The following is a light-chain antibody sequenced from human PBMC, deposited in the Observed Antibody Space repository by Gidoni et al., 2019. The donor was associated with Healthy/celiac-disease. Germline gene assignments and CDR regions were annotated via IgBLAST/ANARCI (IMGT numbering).Light chain of an antibody. CDR3: QKDNSAPFT. V-gene: IGKV1-27*01. CDR2: AAS. CDR1: QGISNY. J-gene: IGKJ3*01. Sequence: DIQMTQSPSSLSASVGDRVTIPCRASQGISNYLAWYQQKLGKVPKLLIYAASTLQSGGPSRFSGSGSGTDFTLTISSLRPEDVATYYCQKDNSAPFTFGPGTKVDIK.